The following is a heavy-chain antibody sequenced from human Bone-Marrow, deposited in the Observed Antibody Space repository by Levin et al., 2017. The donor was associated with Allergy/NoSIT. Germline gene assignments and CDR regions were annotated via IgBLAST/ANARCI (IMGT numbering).Heavy chain of an antibody. J-gene: IGHJ4*02. D-gene: IGHD2-21*02. Sequence: GESLKISCAASGFTFRTYWMSWVRQAPGKGLEWVANIRDDGGEKYYVDSVKGRFTISRDNAKDSLYLQMSSLRVEDTAVYCCGVTPRRYRFDYWGQGTLVAVSS. CDR2: IRDDGGEK. CDR3: GVTPRRYRFDY. CDR1: GFTFRTYW. V-gene: IGHV3-7*01.